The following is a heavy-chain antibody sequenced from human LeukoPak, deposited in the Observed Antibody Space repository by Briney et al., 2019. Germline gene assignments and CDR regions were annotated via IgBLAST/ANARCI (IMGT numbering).Heavy chain of an antibody. D-gene: IGHD3-10*01. CDR3: AREVTRGVYDY. CDR1: GYTFTSYD. J-gene: IGHJ4*02. CDR2: MNPNSGNT. Sequence: GASVKVSCKASGYTFTSYDINWVRQATGQGLEWMGWMNPNSGNTGYAQTFQGRVTMTRDTSMSTAYMDLSSLRSDNTAVYYCAREVTRGVYDYWGQGTLVTVSS. V-gene: IGHV1-8*01.